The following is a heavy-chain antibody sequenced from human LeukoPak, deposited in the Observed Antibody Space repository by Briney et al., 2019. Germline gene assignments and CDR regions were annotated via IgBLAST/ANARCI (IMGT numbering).Heavy chain of an antibody. CDR1: GFSLSDYE. CDR3: ARVGVVVAATGNLWFDP. J-gene: IGHJ5*02. Sequence: GGSLRLSCTASGFSLSDYEINWVRQAPGKGLEWVSYINTGSSSIYYADSLKGRFTISRDDAKNSVYLQLNSLRAEDTAVYYCARVGVVVAATGNLWFDPWGQGTLVTVSS. V-gene: IGHV3-48*03. D-gene: IGHD2-15*01. CDR2: INTGSSSI.